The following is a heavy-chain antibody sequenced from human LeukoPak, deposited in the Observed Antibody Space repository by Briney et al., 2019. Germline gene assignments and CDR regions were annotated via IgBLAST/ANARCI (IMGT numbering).Heavy chain of an antibody. CDR2: ISWNSGSI. D-gene: IGHD5-18*01. Sequence: GGSLRLSCAASGFTFDDSAMHWVRQAPGKGLEWVSGISWNSGSIGYADSVKGRFTISRDNAKNSLYLQMNSLRAEDTALYYCAKGGYSYGYGNHFDYWGQGTLVTVSS. CDR3: AKGGYSYGYGNHFDY. J-gene: IGHJ4*02. V-gene: IGHV3-9*01. CDR1: GFTFDDSA.